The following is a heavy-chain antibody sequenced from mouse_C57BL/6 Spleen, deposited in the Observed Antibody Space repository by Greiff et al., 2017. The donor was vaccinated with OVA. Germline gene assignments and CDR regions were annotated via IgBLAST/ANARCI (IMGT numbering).Heavy chain of an antibody. D-gene: IGHD2-4*01. J-gene: IGHJ3*01. CDR3: TREGGNDYEWFAY. CDR2: IDPETGGT. V-gene: IGHV1-15*01. Sequence: QVQLKQSGAELVRPGASVTLSCKASGYTFTDYEMHWVKQTPVHGLEWIGAIDPETGGTAYNQKFKGKAILTADKSSSTAYMELRSLTSEDSAVYYCTREGGNDYEWFAYWGQGTLVTVSA. CDR1: GYTFTDYE.